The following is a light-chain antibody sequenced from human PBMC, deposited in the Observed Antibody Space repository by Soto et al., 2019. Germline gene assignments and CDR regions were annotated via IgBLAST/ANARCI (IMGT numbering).Light chain of an antibody. V-gene: IGKV4-1*01. J-gene: IGKJ1*01. CDR2: WAS. CDR3: QQYYSTPRT. CDR1: QRLLYSAKYKNY. Sequence: DILMYQAPYSPAVPLGGRATVNRDSSQRLLYSAKYKNYLAWCQQRPGQPPKLLIYWASTRESGVPDRFSGSGSGTDFTLTISSLQAEDVAVYYCQQYYSTPRTFGQGTKVDIK.